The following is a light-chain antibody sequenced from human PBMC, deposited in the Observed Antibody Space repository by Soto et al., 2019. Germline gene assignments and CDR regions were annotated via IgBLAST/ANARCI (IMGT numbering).Light chain of an antibody. CDR3: QQTYIAPLT. CDR2: GAS. Sequence: DIQMTQSPSSLSASVGDRVTITCRASQSISTYLNWYQQKPGKAPKVLIYGASSLQSGVPSRFSGGGSGTDFTLSIIRLQPEDFATYYCQQTYIAPLTFGGGTNVEIK. J-gene: IGKJ4*01. V-gene: IGKV1-39*01. CDR1: QSISTY.